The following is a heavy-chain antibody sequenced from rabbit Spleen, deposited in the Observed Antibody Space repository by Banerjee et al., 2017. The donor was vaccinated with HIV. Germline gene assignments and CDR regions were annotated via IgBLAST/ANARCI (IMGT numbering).Heavy chain of an antibody. Sequence: QSLEESGGDLVKPGASLTLTCTASEFSFSSSYYMCWVRQAPGKGLEWIACVRGGSIGYTYYANWAKGQFTISKTSSTTVTLQMTSLTAADTATYFCARDLTEFIGWNFGWWGPGTLVTVS. D-gene: IGHD4-1*01. V-gene: IGHV1S40*01. CDR3: ARDLTEFIGWNFGW. CDR1: EFSFSSSYY. CDR2: VRGGSIGYT. J-gene: IGHJ4*01.